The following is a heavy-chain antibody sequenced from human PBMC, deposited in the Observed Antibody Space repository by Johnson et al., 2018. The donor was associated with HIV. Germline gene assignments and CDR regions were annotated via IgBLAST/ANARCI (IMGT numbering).Heavy chain of an antibody. CDR1: GFTFSSYA. D-gene: IGHD3-22*01. V-gene: IGHV3-15*01. Sequence: MQLVESGGGLVQPGGSLRLSCAASGFTFSSYAMHWVRQAPGKGLEWVGRIKSKTDGGTTDYAAPVKGRFTISRDDSKNTLYLQMNSLKTEDTAVYYCTTDTTYYYDSSNTSCLWYSNTRLCPRFSGCLGAEDTALYYCAKANRAMTKGGFGAIAF. CDR3: TTDTTYYYDSSNTSCLWYSNTRLCPRFSGCLGAEDTALYYCAKANRAMTKGGFGAIAF. CDR2: IKSKTDGGTT. J-gene: IGHJ3*01.